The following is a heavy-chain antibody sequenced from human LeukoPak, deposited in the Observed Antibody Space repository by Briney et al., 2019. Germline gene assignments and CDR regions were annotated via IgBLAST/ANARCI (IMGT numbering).Heavy chain of an antibody. CDR1: GFTFDDYG. V-gene: IGHV3-20*04. Sequence: GGSLRLSCAASGFTFDDYGMSWVRQAPGKGLEWVSGINWNGGSTGYADSVKGRFTISRDNAENSLYLQMNSLRAEDTALYYCARAKGLLWFGELSRAFDIWGQGTMVTVSS. CDR2: INWNGGST. D-gene: IGHD3-10*01. J-gene: IGHJ3*02. CDR3: ARAKGLLWFGELSRAFDI.